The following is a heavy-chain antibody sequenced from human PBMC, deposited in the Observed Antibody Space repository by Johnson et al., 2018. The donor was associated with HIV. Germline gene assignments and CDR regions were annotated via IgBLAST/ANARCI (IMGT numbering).Heavy chain of an antibody. CDR1: GLTFSNYG. V-gene: IGHV3-30*19. Sequence: QVQLVESGGGVVQPGGSLRLSCAASGLTFSNYGSHWVRQVPGKGLEWVAIISFDGSNEYYADSVKGRFTISRDNFKNTLYLQMNSLRAEDTAVYYCARSFGVTTPGAFDIWGQGTMVTVSS. CDR3: ARSFGVTTPGAFDI. CDR2: ISFDGSNE. D-gene: IGHD3-3*01. J-gene: IGHJ3*02.